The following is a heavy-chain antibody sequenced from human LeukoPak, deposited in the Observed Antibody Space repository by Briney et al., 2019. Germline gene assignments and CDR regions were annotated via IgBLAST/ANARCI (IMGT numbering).Heavy chain of an antibody. D-gene: IGHD5-12*01. J-gene: IGHJ3*02. CDR2: IYPGDSDT. CDR1: GYIFTSYW. Sequence: GESLEISCKGSGYIFTSYWIGWVRKVPGKGLEWTRIIYPGDSDTRYSPSFQGQCPISADKSISPAYWQWRRLKPSDPAMFPFARLVATDAFDIWGQGTMVTVSS. CDR3: ARLVATDAFDI. V-gene: IGHV5-51*01.